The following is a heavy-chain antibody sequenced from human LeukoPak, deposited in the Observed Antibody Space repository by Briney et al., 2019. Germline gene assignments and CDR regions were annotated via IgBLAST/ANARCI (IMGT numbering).Heavy chain of an antibody. CDR1: GCTFSSYA. CDR3: AKDRRHCQDY. CDR2: ISGSGGST. D-gene: IGHD2-21*01. J-gene: IGHJ4*02. Sequence: GRSLRLSCAASGCTFSSYAMSWVRQAPGKGMEWVSAISGSGGSTYYADSVKGRFTISRDNSKNTLYLQMNSLRAEDTAVYYCAKDRRHCQDYWGQGTLVTVSS. V-gene: IGHV3-23*01.